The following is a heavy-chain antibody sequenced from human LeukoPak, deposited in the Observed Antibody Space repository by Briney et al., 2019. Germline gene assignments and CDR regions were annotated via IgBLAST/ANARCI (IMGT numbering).Heavy chain of an antibody. D-gene: IGHD5-24*01. CDR1: GGSISSSSYY. CDR2: IYYSGST. Sequence: PSETLSLTCTVSGGSISSSSYYWGWIRQPPGKGLEWIGSIYYSGSTYYNPSLKSRVTISVDTSKNQFSLKLSSVTAADTAVYYCARHRSRDGYPHYFDYWGQGTLVTVSS. V-gene: IGHV4-39*01. CDR3: ARHRSRDGYPHYFDY. J-gene: IGHJ4*02.